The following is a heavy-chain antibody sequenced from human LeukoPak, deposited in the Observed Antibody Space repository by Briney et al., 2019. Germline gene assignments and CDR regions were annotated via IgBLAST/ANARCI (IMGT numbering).Heavy chain of an antibody. V-gene: IGHV1-2*02. J-gene: IGHJ4*02. Sequence: ASVKVSCKATGYTFTGYYMHWVRQAPGQGLEWMGWINPNSGGTNYAQKFQGRVTTTRDTSISTAYMELSRLRSDDTAVYYCARGREGLTLSQYWGQGTLVTVSS. D-gene: IGHD2/OR15-2a*01. CDR2: INPNSGGT. CDR3: ARGREGLTLSQY. CDR1: GYTFTGYY.